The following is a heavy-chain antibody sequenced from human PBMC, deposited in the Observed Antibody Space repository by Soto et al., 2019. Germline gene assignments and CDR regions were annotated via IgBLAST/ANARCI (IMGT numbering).Heavy chain of an antibody. CDR1: GGTISSYT. Sequence: QVQLVQSGAELKKPGSSVKVSCEASGGTISSYTISWVRQAPGQGLEWMGRIIPILGSANYAQKFQGRVTXPAXRXKSTAYMEVSSLRSEDTAVDYCAAARYSRSWYNVDYWGQGTLLTVSS. V-gene: IGHV1-69*08. CDR2: IIPILGSA. D-gene: IGHD6-13*01. J-gene: IGHJ4*02. CDR3: AAARYSRSWYNVDY.